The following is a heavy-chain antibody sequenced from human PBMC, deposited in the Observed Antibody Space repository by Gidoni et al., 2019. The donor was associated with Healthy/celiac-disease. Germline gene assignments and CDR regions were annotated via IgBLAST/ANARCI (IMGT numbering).Heavy chain of an antibody. Sequence: EVQLVESGGGLVQPGGSLRLSCAASGFTFSSYSMNWVRQAPGKGLEWVSYISSSSSTIYYADSVKGRFTISRDNAKNSLYLQMNSLRDEDTAVYYCARDDYNNRNYYYYGMDVWGQGTTVTVSS. D-gene: IGHD4-4*01. CDR2: ISSSSSTI. CDR1: GFTFSSYS. V-gene: IGHV3-48*02. J-gene: IGHJ6*02. CDR3: ARDDYNNRNYYYYGMDV.